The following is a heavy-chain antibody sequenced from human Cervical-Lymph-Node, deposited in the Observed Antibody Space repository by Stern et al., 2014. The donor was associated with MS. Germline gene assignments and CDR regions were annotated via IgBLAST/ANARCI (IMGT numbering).Heavy chain of an antibody. CDR1: GFNFSSYA. D-gene: IGHD3-10*01. CDR3: ARDLIWFGELDWGAMDV. CDR2: ISYDGTKT. V-gene: IGHV3-30-3*01. J-gene: IGHJ6*02. Sequence: DQLVESGGGVVQPGRSLRLSCVATGFNFSSYAMQWVRQDPGKGLEWIAVISYDGTKTYYADSVKGRFTISRDNSKNTVFLQMNSLRPEDTADYYCARDLIWFGELDWGAMDVWGQGSTVTVSS.